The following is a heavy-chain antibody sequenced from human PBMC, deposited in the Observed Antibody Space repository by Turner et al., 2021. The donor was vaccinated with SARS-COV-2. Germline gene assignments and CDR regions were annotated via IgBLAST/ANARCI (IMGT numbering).Heavy chain of an antibody. CDR3: VRHGAWNFDS. Sequence: EVQLVESGGGLVQSGGSLRLSSAGSGFIFSDYWMGWVRQAPGKGLEWVANIKTDGRSKYYVGSVKDRFTTSRDNAKNSLYLQMYSLRSEDTAVYYCVRHGAWNFDSWGQGTLVTVSS. CDR2: IKTDGRSK. D-gene: IGHD1-1*01. V-gene: IGHV3-7*01. J-gene: IGHJ5*01. CDR1: GFIFSDYW.